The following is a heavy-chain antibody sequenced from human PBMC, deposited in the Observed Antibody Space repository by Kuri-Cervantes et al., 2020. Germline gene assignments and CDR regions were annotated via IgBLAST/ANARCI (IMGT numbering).Heavy chain of an antibody. CDR1: GGSISSYY. CDR2: IYTSGST. V-gene: IGHV4-4*07. Sequence: SETLSLTCTVSGGSISSYYWSWIRQPAGKGLEWIGRIYTSGSTNYNPSLKSRVTMSVDTSKNQFSLKLSSVTAADTAVYYCARWYSDFWSGYSIYGMDVWGQGTTVTVSS. D-gene: IGHD3-3*01. J-gene: IGHJ6*02. CDR3: ARWYSDFWSGYSIYGMDV.